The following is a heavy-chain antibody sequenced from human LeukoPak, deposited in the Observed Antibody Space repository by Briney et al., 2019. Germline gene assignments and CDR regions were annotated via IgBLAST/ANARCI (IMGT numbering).Heavy chain of an antibody. Sequence: PSETLSLTCTVSGGSISSYYWSWIRQPPGKGLEWIGYIYYSGSTNYNPSLKSRVTISVDTSKNQFSLKLSSVTAADTAVYYCARAPYYYDSSGSYYYGMDVWGQGTTVTVSS. V-gene: IGHV4-59*01. CDR1: GGSISSYY. D-gene: IGHD3-22*01. CDR2: IYYSGST. J-gene: IGHJ6*02. CDR3: ARAPYYYDSSGSYYYGMDV.